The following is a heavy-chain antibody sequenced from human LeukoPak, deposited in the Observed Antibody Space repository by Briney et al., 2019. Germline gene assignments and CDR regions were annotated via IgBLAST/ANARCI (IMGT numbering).Heavy chain of an antibody. V-gene: IGHV4-34*01. J-gene: IGHJ5*02. CDR1: GGSFSGYY. Sequence: SETLSLTCAVYGGSFSGYYWSWIRQPQGKGREGLGEINHSGSTNYNPSLKSRVTISVDTSKNQFSLKLSSVTAADTAVYYCARGCPRSEDWFDPWGQGTLVTVSS. CDR2: INHSGST. CDR3: ARGCPRSEDWFDP.